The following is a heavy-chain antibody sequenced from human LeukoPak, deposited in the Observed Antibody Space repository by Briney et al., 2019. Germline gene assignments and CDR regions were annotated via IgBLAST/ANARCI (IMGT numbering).Heavy chain of an antibody. J-gene: IGHJ4*02. CDR2: IYHSGST. V-gene: IGHV4-38-2*01. CDR3: ARQNGAMVRGVTDY. D-gene: IGHD3-10*01. Sequence: SETLSLTCAVSGYSISSGYYWGWIRQPPGKGLELIGSIYHSGSTYYNPSLKSRVTISVDTSKNQFSLKLSSVTAADTAVYYCARQNGAMVRGVTDYWGQGTLVTVSS. CDR1: GYSISSGYY.